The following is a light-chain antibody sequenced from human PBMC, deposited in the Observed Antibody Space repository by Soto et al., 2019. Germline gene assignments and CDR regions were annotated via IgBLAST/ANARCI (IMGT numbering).Light chain of an antibody. Sequence: DIELNQSPSSLSASVGDRVTVTCRSSQNINIYLNWYQQKPGKAPKLLIFESSNLQSGVPSRFSGSGSRRDFTLTISSLQREDFATYFCQQTSTAPFTFGPGTKVDFK. V-gene: IGKV1-39*01. CDR2: ESS. CDR1: QNINIY. CDR3: QQTSTAPFT. J-gene: IGKJ3*01.